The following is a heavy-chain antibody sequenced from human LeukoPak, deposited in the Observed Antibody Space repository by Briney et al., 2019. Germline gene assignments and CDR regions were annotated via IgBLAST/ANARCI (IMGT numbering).Heavy chain of an antibody. Sequence: RASVRVSSTPSGYTFTTYDINWVRQAPGQGLEWMGWMNPNSGNTGYAQKFQGRVTITRNTSISTAYMELSSLRSEDTAVYYCARQGGAGEYYFDYWGQGTLVTVSS. V-gene: IGHV1-8*01. CDR3: ARQGGAGEYYFDY. J-gene: IGHJ4*02. CDR2: MNPNSGNT. CDR1: GYTFTTYD. D-gene: IGHD3-10*01.